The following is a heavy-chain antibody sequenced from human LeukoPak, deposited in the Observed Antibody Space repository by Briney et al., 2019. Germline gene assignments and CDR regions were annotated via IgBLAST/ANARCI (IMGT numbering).Heavy chain of an antibody. J-gene: IGHJ4*02. CDR1: GYTFTSYG. Sequence: ASVKVSCKASGYTFTSYGISWVRQAPGQGLEWMGWISAYNGNTNYAQKLQGRVTMTTDTSTSTAYVELRSLRSDDTAVYYCARSKGGYYDFWSGYWGSDYWGQGTLVTVSS. D-gene: IGHD3-3*01. CDR2: ISAYNGNT. CDR3: ARSKGGYYDFWSGYWGSDY. V-gene: IGHV1-18*01.